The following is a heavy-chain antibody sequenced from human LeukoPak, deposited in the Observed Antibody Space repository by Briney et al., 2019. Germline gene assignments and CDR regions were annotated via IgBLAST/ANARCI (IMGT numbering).Heavy chain of an antibody. Sequence: PSETVSLTCAVSGGSISSSNWWSWVRQPPGKGLEWIGEIYHSGSTNYNPSLKSRVTISVDKSKNQFSLKLSSVTAADTAVYYCARVGAVAVVYFDYWGQGTLVIVSS. CDR2: IYHSGST. V-gene: IGHV4-4*02. J-gene: IGHJ4*02. CDR3: ARVGAVAVVYFDY. CDR1: GGSISSSNW. D-gene: IGHD6-19*01.